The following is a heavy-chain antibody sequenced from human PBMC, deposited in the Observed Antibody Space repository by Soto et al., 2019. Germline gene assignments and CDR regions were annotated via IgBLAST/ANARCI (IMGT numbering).Heavy chain of an antibody. J-gene: IGHJ6*02. CDR1: GGTFSSYA. Sequence: SVKVSCKASGGTFSSYAISWVRQAPGQGLEWMGGIIPIFGTANYAQKFQGRVTITADESTSTAYMELSSLRSEDTAVYYCAGDLRIQLWPAQRYYYGMDVWGQGTTVTVSS. D-gene: IGHD5-18*01. CDR3: AGDLRIQLWPAQRYYYGMDV. V-gene: IGHV1-69*13. CDR2: IIPIFGTA.